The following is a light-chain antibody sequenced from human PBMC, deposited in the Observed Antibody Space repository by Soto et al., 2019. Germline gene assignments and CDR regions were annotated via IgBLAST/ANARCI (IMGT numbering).Light chain of an antibody. CDR2: AAS. CDR1: QGISSY. CDR3: QQYCSFPWT. Sequence: VIWRTQSPSLLSASTGDRVTISCRMRQGISSYLAWYQQKPGKAPKLLIYAASTLQSGVPSRFSGRGSGTDFTLTISCLQSDDFATYYCQQYCSFPWTFGQGTKVEIK. V-gene: IGKV1D-8*01. J-gene: IGKJ1*01.